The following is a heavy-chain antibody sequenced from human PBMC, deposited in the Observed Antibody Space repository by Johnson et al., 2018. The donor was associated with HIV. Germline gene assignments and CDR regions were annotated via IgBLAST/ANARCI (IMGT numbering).Heavy chain of an antibody. J-gene: IGHJ3*02. Sequence: MQLVESGGGLVRPGESLRLSCVASGFTFSGYWMTWVRQAPGKGLEWVTFILFDGSHKYYVDSVKGRFTISRDNSKNTVYLQMNNLRAEDTAVYYCAKDAGWSIVGATDGRDAFDIWGQGTMVTVSS. CDR2: ILFDGSHK. CDR3: AKDAGWSIVGATDGRDAFDI. D-gene: IGHD1-26*01. V-gene: IGHV3-30*02. CDR1: GFTFSGYW.